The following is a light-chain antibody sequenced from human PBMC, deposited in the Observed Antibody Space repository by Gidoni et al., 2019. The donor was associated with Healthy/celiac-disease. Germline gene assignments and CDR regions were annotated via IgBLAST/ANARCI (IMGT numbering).Light chain of an antibody. CDR1: SSNIGAGYG. J-gene: IGLJ1*01. CDR3: QSYDSRLSGYV. V-gene: IGLV1-40*01. CDR2: GDT. Sequence: QSVLTQPPSVSGAPGQRVTISCTGSSSNIGAGYGVHWYQQVPGTAPKLLIYGDTNRPSGVPDRFSGSRSGTSASLAITGLQAEDEADYYCQSYDSRLSGYVFGTGTKVTVL.